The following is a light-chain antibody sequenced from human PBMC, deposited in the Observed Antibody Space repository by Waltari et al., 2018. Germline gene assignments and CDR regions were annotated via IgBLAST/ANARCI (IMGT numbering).Light chain of an antibody. J-gene: IGKJ5*01. CDR3: QQSSSTPQST. CDR1: QSISSY. Sequence: DIQMTQSPSSLSASVGDRVTITCRASQSISSYLNWYQQKPGRAPKLLIYAASSLRSGVPSRFSGSGSGTDFTLTISSLQPEEFATYYCQQSSSTPQSTFGQGTRLEIK. V-gene: IGKV1-39*01. CDR2: AAS.